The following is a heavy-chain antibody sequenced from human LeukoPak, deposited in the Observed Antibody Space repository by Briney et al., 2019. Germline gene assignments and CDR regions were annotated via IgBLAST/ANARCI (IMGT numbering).Heavy chain of an antibody. CDR2: IIPIFGTA. CDR1: GGTFSSYA. CDR3: ARERGELEYYFDY. J-gene: IGHJ4*02. V-gene: IGHV1-69*06. D-gene: IGHD1-26*01. Sequence: AVKVSCKASGGTFSSYAISWVRQAPGQGLEWMGGIIPIFGTANYAQKFQGRVTITADKSTSTAYMELSSLRSEDTAVYYCARERGELEYYFDYWGQGTLVTVSS.